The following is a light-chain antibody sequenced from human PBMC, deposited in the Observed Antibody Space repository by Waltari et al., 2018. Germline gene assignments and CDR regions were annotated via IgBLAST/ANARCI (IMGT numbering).Light chain of an antibody. CDR2: AAS. V-gene: IGKV1-NL1*01. Sequence: DIEMTESQPSLSASVGERVTITCRASQGIRDALVWYQQKPGKAPKVLLFAASRLGSGVASRFSGSGSGTDFTLTISSLQPEDFATYYCQHYYSSPRFGQGTKVEI. J-gene: IGKJ1*01. CDR1: QGIRDA. CDR3: QHYYSSPR.